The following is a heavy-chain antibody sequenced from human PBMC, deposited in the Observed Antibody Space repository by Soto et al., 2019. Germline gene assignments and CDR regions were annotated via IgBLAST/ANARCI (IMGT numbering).Heavy chain of an antibody. J-gene: IGHJ6*02. CDR1: GFTFSSYG. D-gene: IGHD6-13*01. CDR3: ARDRPAAGTMGDYYYYGMDV. V-gene: IGHV3-33*01. CDR2: IWYDGSNK. Sequence: GGSLRLSCAASGFTFSSYGMHWVRQAPGKGLEWVAVIWYDGSNKYYADSVKGRFTISRDNSKNTLYLQMNSLRAEDTAVYYCARDRPAAGTMGDYYYYGMDVWGQGTTVTVSS.